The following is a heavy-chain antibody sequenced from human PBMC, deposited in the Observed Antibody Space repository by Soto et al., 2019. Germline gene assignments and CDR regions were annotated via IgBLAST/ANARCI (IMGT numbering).Heavy chain of an antibody. V-gene: IGHV4-4*02. CDR2: INHSGST. CDR1: GGSISSSNW. D-gene: IGHD2-2*01. Sequence: PSETLYLTCGVSGGSISSSNWWRWVRQPPGRGLEWIGEINHSGSTNYNPSLKSRVTILVDTSKNQFSLKLSSVTAADTAVYYFARGGSTPLQYYYYGMAVWGQATTVT. J-gene: IGHJ6*02. CDR3: ARGGSTPLQYYYYGMAV.